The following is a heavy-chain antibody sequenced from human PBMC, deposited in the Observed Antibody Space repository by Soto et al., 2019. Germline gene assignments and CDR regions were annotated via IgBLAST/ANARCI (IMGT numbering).Heavy chain of an antibody. Sequence: QVQLVQSGAEVQKPGSSVKVSCKSSGGTFRNYAFSWVRQAPGQGLELMGEVIPIFGTTPYAQKFQGRVTITTDESTNTVYMELISLRSEDTAVYYCARRFIHDNGGTHDSFDIWGQGTMVTVSS. D-gene: IGHD4-17*01. V-gene: IGHV1-69*01. CDR1: GGTFRNYA. J-gene: IGHJ3*02. CDR2: VIPIFGTT. CDR3: ARRFIHDNGGTHDSFDI.